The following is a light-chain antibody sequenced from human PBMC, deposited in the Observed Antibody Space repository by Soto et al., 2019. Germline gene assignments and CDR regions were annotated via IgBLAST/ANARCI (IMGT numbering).Light chain of an antibody. Sequence: VMTQSPLSLPLTVGLPSAISCIXSQXLVYKDGNTYLDWFQQGPGQPPRRLIYKVSNRDSAVPDRFSGSGSGTDFTLKISRVQAEYVGVYYCMQGTHRPPTFGHRTNVD. V-gene: IGKV2-30*01. CDR1: QXLVYKDGNTY. J-gene: IGKJ3*01. CDR3: MQGTHRPPT. CDR2: KVS.